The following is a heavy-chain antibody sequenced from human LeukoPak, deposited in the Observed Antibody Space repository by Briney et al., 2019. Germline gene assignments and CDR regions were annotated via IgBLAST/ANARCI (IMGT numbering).Heavy chain of an antibody. V-gene: IGHV3-9*01. CDR3: AKDSSPYYDSSGKLDY. J-gene: IGHJ4*02. D-gene: IGHD3-22*01. Sequence: GGTLRLSCVASGFTFSSYGVYWVRQAPGKWLGWVSGISWNSGSIGYADSVKGRFTISRDNAKNSLYLQMNSLRAEDTALYYCAKDSSPYYDSSGKLDYWGQGTLVTVSS. CDR2: ISWNSGSI. CDR1: GFTFSSYG.